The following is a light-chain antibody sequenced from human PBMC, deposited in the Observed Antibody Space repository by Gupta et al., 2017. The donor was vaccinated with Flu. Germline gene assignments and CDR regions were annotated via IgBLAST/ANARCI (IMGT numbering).Light chain of an antibody. CDR3: DSRDSTDNHQAV. J-gene: IGLJ2*01. CDR1: SLRTSY. CDR2: AKN. Sequence: SSELSQDPAVSVALGQTVRITCQRDSLRTSYESCYQQKPGQAPVLVIYAKNIRPSGIPDRFSGSSSENTASLTITGAQAEDEAEYYCDSRDSTDNHQAVFGGGTKLTVL. V-gene: IGLV3-19*01.